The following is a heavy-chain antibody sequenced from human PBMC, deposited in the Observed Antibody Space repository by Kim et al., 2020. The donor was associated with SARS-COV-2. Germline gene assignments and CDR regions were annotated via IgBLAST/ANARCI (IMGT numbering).Heavy chain of an antibody. CDR1: GYTLTELS. J-gene: IGHJ4*02. CDR2: FDPEDGET. CDR3: ATGNIAAAGEIFS. V-gene: IGHV1-24*01. Sequence: ASVKVSCKVSGYTLTELSMHWVRQAPGKGLEWMGGFDPEDGETIYAQKFQGRVTMTEDTSTDTAYMELSSLRSEDTAGYYCATGNIAAAGEIFSWGQGTLLTVS. D-gene: IGHD6-13*01.